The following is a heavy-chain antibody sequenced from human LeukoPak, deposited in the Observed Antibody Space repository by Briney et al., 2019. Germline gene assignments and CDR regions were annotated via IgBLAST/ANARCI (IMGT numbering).Heavy chain of an antibody. Sequence: SETLSLTCTVSGGSICTFSWSWIRQFPGKGLEWIGSIYIKSTNYNPSLKSRVAISVDTSKNQFSLRLDSVTTADTAVYYCARDTTVASGMQYWGQGTLVTVSS. J-gene: IGHJ4*02. CDR2: IYIKST. CDR1: GGSICTFS. V-gene: IGHV4-59*01. CDR3: ARDTTVASGMQY. D-gene: IGHD6-19*01.